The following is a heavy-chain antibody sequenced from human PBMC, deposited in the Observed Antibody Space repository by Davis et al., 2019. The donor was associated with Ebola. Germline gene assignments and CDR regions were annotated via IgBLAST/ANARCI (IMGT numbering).Heavy chain of an antibody. CDR2: ISYSGIT. CDR1: GDSFSSSTYY. J-gene: IGHJ6*04. Sequence: SETLSLTCTVSGDSFSSSTYYWGWIRQPPGRGLEWIGSISYSGITYYNPSLKSRVTISVDTSKNQFSLKLSSVTAADTAVYYCARGRITMLVVVTASYYYAVDVWGKGTTVTVSS. CDR3: ARGRITMLVVVTASYYYAVDV. V-gene: IGHV4-39*01. D-gene: IGHD2-21*02.